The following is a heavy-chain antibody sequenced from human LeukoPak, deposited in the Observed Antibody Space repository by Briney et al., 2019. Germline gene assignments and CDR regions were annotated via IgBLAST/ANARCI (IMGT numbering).Heavy chain of an antibody. CDR1: GFTFSSHW. D-gene: IGHD4-17*01. Sequence: GGSLRLSCAASGFTFSSHWMTWVRQAPGKGLEWVASIKQGGSEKYYADSVKGRFTVSRDNAKNSLYLQMNSLSADDTTVYYCARGPNHGDRVDYLDSWGQGTKVTVSS. V-gene: IGHV3-7*01. CDR2: IKQGGSEK. CDR3: ARGPNHGDRVDYLDS. J-gene: IGHJ4*02.